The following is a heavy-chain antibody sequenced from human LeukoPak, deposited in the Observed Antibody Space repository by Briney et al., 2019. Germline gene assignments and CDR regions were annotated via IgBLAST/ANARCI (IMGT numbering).Heavy chain of an antibody. CDR1: GGSISSGSYY. Sequence: SQTLSLTCTVSGGSISSGSYYWSWIRQPAGKGLEWIGRIYTSGSTNYNPSLKSRVTISVDTSKNQFSLKLSSVTAADTAVYYCARERGHELRLLEWWEVSEEEGIDYWGQGTLVTVSS. CDR3: ARERGHELRLLEWWEVSEEEGIDY. D-gene: IGHD3-3*01. J-gene: IGHJ4*02. CDR2: IYTSGST. V-gene: IGHV4-61*02.